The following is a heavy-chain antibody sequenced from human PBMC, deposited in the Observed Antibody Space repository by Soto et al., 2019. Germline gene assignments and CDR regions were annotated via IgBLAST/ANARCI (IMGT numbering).Heavy chain of an antibody. D-gene: IGHD6-19*01. V-gene: IGHV3-48*01. CDR2: ISSSSTI. CDR3: ARERGSGWTFDY. J-gene: IGHJ4*02. CDR1: GFTFSTYS. Sequence: GRSLRLSCAASGFTFSTYSMNWVRQAPGKGLEWVSSISSSSTIYYADSVKGRFTISRDNVQNSLYLQMHSLRAEDTAVYYCARERGSGWTFDYWGQGTLVTVS.